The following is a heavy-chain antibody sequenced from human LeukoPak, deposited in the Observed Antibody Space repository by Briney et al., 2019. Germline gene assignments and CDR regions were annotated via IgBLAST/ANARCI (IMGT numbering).Heavy chain of an antibody. Sequence: SVTLSLTCTVSGGSIGSGGYSWSWIRQPPGKGLEWIGYIYHSGSTYYNPSLKSRVTISVDRSKNQFSLKLSSVTAADTAVYYCARDRGYYDSSGYLRASDAFDIWGQGTMVTVSS. CDR1: GGSIGSGGYS. J-gene: IGHJ3*02. V-gene: IGHV4-30-2*01. CDR2: IYHSGST. CDR3: ARDRGYYDSSGYLRASDAFDI. D-gene: IGHD3-22*01.